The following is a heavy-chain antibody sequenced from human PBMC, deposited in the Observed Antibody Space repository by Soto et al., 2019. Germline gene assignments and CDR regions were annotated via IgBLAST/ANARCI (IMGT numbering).Heavy chain of an antibody. D-gene: IGHD1-26*01. CDR2: IDWDDDK. V-gene: IGHV2-70*04. Sequence: GSGPTLVNPTQTLTLTCTFSGFSLSTSGMRVSWIRQPPGKALEWLARIDWDDDKFYSTSLKTRLTISKDTSKNQVVLTMTNMDPVDTATYYCARISIVGATAETYFDYWGQGTLVTVSS. CDR3: ARISIVGATAETYFDY. J-gene: IGHJ4*02. CDR1: GFSLSTSGMR.